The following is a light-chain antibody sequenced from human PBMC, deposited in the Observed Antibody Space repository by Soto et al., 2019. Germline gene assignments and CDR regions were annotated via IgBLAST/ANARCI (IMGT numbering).Light chain of an antibody. CDR1: QSVTSSY. CDR3: QQYGNSPLT. V-gene: IGKV3-20*01. CDR2: GAS. Sequence: EIVLTQSPGTLSLSPGERATLSCRASQSVTSSYLAWYQQKPGQAPRLLIYGASSRATGIPDMFSGSGSGTDFTLTISRLEPEDFAVYYCQQYGNSPLTFGGGTKVEI. J-gene: IGKJ4*01.